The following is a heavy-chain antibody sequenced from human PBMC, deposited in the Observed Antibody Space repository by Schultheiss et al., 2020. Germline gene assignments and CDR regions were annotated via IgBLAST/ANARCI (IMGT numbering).Heavy chain of an antibody. V-gene: IGHV4-61*08. CDR2: IYYSGST. CDR1: GGSISSGDYY. CDR3: ARFWSGSYFFDY. D-gene: IGHD3-3*01. Sequence: SETLSLTCTVSGGSISSGDYYWSWIRQPPGKGLEWIGYIYYSGSTNYNPSLKSRVTISVDTSKNQFSLRLTSVTAADTAVYYCARFWSGSYFFDYWGQGTLVTVSS. J-gene: IGHJ4*02.